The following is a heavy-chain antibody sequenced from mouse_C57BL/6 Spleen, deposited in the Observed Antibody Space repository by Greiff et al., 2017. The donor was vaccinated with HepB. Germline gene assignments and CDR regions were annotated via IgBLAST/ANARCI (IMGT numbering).Heavy chain of an antibody. CDR1: GYAFSSSW. D-gene: IGHD1-1*01. CDR2: IYPGDGDT. CDR3: AREGIITTVVAPFDY. V-gene: IGHV1-82*01. J-gene: IGHJ2*01. Sequence: VQLQQSGPELVKPGASVKISCKASGYAFSSSWMNWVKQRPGKGLEWIGRIYPGDGDTNYNGKFKGKATLTADKSSSTAYMQLSSLTSEDSAVYFCAREGIITTVVAPFDYWGQGTTLTVSS.